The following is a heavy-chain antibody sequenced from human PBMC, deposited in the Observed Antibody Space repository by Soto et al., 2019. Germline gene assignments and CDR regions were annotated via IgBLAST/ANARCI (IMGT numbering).Heavy chain of an antibody. CDR2: ISPSNTTI. Sequence: QLVESGGGLVQPGGSLRLPCEASGLTFSLYPLNWVRQAPGKGLEWLSYISPSNTTIYYADSVKGRFTISRDNAKDSLDLQMNGLRDDDTAVYYCARVGRGFCSSARCYTDGFDLWGQGTVVTVST. J-gene: IGHJ3*01. CDR3: ARVGRGFCSSARCYTDGFDL. CDR1: GLTFSLYP. V-gene: IGHV3-48*02. D-gene: IGHD2-2*01.